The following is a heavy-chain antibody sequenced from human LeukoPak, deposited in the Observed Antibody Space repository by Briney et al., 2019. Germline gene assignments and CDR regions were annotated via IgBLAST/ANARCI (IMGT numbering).Heavy chain of an antibody. J-gene: IGHJ4*02. CDR2: IYHSGST. V-gene: IGHV4-4*02. CDR3: ARDSAPNLLAYFDY. Sequence: SETLSLTCAVSGGSISSSNWWSWVRQPPGKGLEWIGEIYHSGSTNYNPSLKSRVTISVDTSKNQFSLRLNSVTAADTAVYYCARDSAPNLLAYFDYWGQGILVTVSS. D-gene: IGHD2/OR15-2a*01. CDR1: GGSISSSNW.